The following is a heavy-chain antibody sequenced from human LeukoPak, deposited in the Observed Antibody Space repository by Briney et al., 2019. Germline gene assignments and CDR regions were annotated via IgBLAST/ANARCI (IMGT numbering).Heavy chain of an antibody. CDR1: GFTFSSFT. CDR2: ISGDTTYI. CDR3: ARDLDGDYSFDY. V-gene: IGHV3-21*01. Sequence: GGSLRLSCAASGFTFSSFTMHWVRQIPGERPEWVSSISGDTTYIYYADSIKGRFTISRDNTNTSLFLQMNSLRAEDTAIYYCARDLDGDYSFDYWGQGTLVTVSS. J-gene: IGHJ4*02. D-gene: IGHD4-17*01.